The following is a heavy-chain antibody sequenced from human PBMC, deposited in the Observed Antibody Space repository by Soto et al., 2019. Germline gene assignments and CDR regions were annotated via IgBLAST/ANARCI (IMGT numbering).Heavy chain of an antibody. Sequence: PSETLSLTCAVSGGSISSSNWWSWVRQPPGKGLEWIGEIYHSGSTNYNPSLKSRVTISVDRSKNQFSLKLSSVTAADTAVYYCARRQQLGGSNWFDPWGQGTLVTVSS. CDR1: GGSISSSNW. D-gene: IGHD6-13*01. CDR2: IYHSGST. J-gene: IGHJ5*02. CDR3: ARRQQLGGSNWFDP. V-gene: IGHV4-4*02.